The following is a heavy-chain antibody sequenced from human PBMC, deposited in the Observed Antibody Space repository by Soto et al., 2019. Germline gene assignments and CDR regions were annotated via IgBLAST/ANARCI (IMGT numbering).Heavy chain of an antibody. J-gene: IGHJ4*02. CDR2: IHTSGST. Sequence: QVQLQESGPGLVKPSQTLSLTCTVSGGSISSGHYYWSWLRQPPGKGLEWVGYIHTSGSTHYNPSLRSRIVISVATSKSQFSLKLTSVTAADTAVYYCALSGTYCGGDCYDSWGQGTLLTVSS. D-gene: IGHD2-21*02. CDR3: ALSGTYCGGDCYDS. CDR1: GGSISSGHYY. V-gene: IGHV4-30-4*01.